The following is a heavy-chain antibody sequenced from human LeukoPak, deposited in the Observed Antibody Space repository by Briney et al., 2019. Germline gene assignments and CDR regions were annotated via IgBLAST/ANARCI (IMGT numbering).Heavy chain of an antibody. CDR2: ISGSGGAGT. J-gene: IGHJ6*02. V-gene: IGHV3-23*01. Sequence: GGSLLLSCAGSGFTFSSYAMSWVRPAPGKGLEWVSTISGSGGAGTYYADSVKGRFTVSRDNSRNTLYLPMNSLRAEDTAVYYCVKDRGGSPFYGMDVWGQGTTVTVSS. CDR1: GFTFSSYA. CDR3: VKDRGGSPFYGMDV. D-gene: IGHD1-26*01.